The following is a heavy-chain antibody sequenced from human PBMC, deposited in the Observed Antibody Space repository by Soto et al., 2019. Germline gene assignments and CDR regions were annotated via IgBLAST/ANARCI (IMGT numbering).Heavy chain of an antibody. J-gene: IGHJ4*02. CDR3: ASSPPFH. CDR1: GGSISSGY. Sequence: SETLSLTCSVSGGSISSGYWTWIRHPPGKRLEWIGYIYLGGSINYNPSLKSRVTISVDRAKNQSFLKLSSVTAADTAVYYCASSPPFHWGQGTLVTVSS. D-gene: IGHD3-16*01. CDR2: IYLGGSI. V-gene: IGHV4-4*09.